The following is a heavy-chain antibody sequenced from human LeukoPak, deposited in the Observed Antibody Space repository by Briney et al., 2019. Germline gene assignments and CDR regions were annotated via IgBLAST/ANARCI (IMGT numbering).Heavy chain of an antibody. CDR2: IYYSGST. CDR1: GGSISSSSYY. V-gene: IGHV4-39*01. J-gene: IGHJ3*02. D-gene: IGHD3-22*01. CDR3: ARPYGYYYDSSRFDAFDI. Sequence: PSETLSLTCTVSGGSISSSSYYWGWIRQPPGRGLEWIGSIYYSGSTYYNPSLKSRVTISVDTSKNQFSLKLSSVTAADTAVYYCARPYGYYYDSSRFDAFDIWGQGTMVTVSS.